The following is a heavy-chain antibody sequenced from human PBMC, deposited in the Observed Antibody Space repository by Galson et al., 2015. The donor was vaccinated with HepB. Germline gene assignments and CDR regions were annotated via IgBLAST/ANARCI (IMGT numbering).Heavy chain of an antibody. D-gene: IGHD4-23*01. V-gene: IGHV3-33*01. CDR3: VRDLEYGGNSPLDAFDI. J-gene: IGHJ3*02. Sequence: SLRLSCAASGFTFSSYGMHWVRQAPGKGLEWVAVIWYDGSNKYYADSVKGRFTISRDNSKNTLYLQMNSLRAEDTAVYYCVRDLEYGGNSPLDAFDIWGQGTMVTVSS. CDR1: GFTFSSYG. CDR2: IWYDGSNK.